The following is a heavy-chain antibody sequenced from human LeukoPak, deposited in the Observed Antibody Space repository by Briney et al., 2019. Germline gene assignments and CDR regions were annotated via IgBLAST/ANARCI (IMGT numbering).Heavy chain of an antibody. D-gene: IGHD3-3*01. Sequence: PSETLSLTCAVYGGSFSGYYWSWIRQPPGKGLEWIGTIYYTGNTYYNSSLNSRVTISVDTSKNQFSLKLSSVTAADTAVYYCARDPFYDFWNYYFDYWGQGTLVTVSS. V-gene: IGHV4-34*01. CDR2: IYYTGNT. CDR3: ARDPFYDFWNYYFDY. CDR1: GGSFSGYY. J-gene: IGHJ4*02.